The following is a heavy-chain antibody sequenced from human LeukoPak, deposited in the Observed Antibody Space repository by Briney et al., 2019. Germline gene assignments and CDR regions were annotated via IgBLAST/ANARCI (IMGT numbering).Heavy chain of an antibody. D-gene: IGHD3-9*01. J-gene: IGHJ4*02. Sequence: PGGSLRLSCAASGFTFSDHYMGWVRQAPGKGLEWVGRTRNKAKNYTTEYAASVKGRFTISRDDSKNSLYLQMNSLRAEDTAVYYCARQRGDILTGYYMPRGFDYWGQGTLVTVSS. V-gene: IGHV3-72*01. CDR2: TRNKAKNYTT. CDR1: GFTFSDHY. CDR3: ARQRGDILTGYYMPRGFDY.